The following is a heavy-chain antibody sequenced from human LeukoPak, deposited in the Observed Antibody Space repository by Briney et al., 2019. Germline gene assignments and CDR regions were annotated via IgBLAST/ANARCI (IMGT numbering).Heavy chain of an antibody. CDR3: ARRGPNWGFFDY. CDR2: ISGSGDST. J-gene: IGHJ4*02. D-gene: IGHD7-27*01. V-gene: IGHV3-23*01. Sequence: GGSLRLSCAASGFTFSNHAMSWVRQAPGKGLEWVSTISGSGDSTYYADSAKGRFTISGDNSKNTLYLQMNSLRAEDTAVYYCARRGPNWGFFDYWGRGTLVTVSS. CDR1: GFTFSNHA.